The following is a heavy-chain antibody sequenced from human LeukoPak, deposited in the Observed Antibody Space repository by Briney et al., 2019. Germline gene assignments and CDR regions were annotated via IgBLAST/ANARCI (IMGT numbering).Heavy chain of an antibody. D-gene: IGHD3-16*01. CDR3: AKDPPHVSWLFDY. J-gene: IGHJ4*02. CDR2: ISGSGGST. Sequence: RPSVAARRFTLRSRSMRSVRHSPRKGLEWVSAISGSGGSTYYADSVKGRFTISRDNSKNTLYLQMNSLRAEDTAVYYCAKDPPHVSWLFDYWGQGTLVTVSS. V-gene: IGHV3-23*01. CDR1: RFTLRSRS.